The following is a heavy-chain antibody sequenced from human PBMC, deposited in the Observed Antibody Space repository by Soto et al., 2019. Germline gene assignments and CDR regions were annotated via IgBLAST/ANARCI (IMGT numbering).Heavy chain of an antibody. V-gene: IGHV4-59*02. CDR2: IYYTGRT. Sequence: KASETLSLTCTASGGSVNNYYWSWVRLSPGKGLEWIGYIYYTGRTNYNPSLESRVTISVDTSKNQFSLNLRSVTAADTAVYYCARDSSDSWYSPMDPWGQGILVTVSS. J-gene: IGHJ5*02. CDR1: GGSVNNYY. CDR3: ARDSSDSWYSPMDP. D-gene: IGHD3-22*01.